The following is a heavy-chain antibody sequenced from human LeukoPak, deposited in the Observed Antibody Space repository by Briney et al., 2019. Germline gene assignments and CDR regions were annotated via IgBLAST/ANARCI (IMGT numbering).Heavy chain of an antibody. V-gene: IGHV3-21*01. CDR3: ARGPRGYCSGGSCYLNY. CDR2: ISSSSSYI. D-gene: IGHD2-15*01. Sequence: GGSLRLSCAASGFTFSSYSMNWVRQAPGKGLEWVSSISSSSSYIYYADSVKGRFTISRDNAKNSLYLQMSSLRAEDTAVYYCARGPRGYCSGGSCYLNYWGQGTLVTVSS. CDR1: GFTFSSYS. J-gene: IGHJ4*02.